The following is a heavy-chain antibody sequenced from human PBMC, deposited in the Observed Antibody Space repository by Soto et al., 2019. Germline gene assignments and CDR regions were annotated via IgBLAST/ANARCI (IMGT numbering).Heavy chain of an antibody. CDR2: IYYSGST. V-gene: IGHV4-59*01. J-gene: IGHJ4*02. CDR3: VRVAGGGLFDY. Sequence: PSETLSLTCTVSGGSISSYYWSWILQPPGKGLEWIGYIYYSGSTNYNPSLRGRVTMSVDTSKNQFSLKLTSVTAADTAVYYCVRVAGGGLFDYWGPGNLVTVSS. D-gene: IGHD2-15*01. CDR1: GGSISSYY.